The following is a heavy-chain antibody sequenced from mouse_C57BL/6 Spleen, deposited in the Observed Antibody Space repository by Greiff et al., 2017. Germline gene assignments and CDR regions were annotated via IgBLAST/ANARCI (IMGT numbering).Heavy chain of an antibody. D-gene: IGHD2-1*01. CDR1: GYTFTSYW. CDR3: ARTRGNYRYFDV. V-gene: IGHV1-72*01. Sequence: QVQLQQPGAELVKPGASVKLSCTASGYTFTSYWMHWVKQRPGRGLEWIGRIDPNSGGTTYTEKFKSKATLTVDKPSSTAYMQLSSVTSEDSAGYYCARTRGNYRYFDVWGTGTTVTVSS. J-gene: IGHJ1*03. CDR2: IDPNSGGT.